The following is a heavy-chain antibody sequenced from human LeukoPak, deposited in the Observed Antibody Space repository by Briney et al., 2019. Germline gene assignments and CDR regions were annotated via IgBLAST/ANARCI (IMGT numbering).Heavy chain of an antibody. Sequence: ASVKVSCKASGYTFTSYGISWVRQAPGQGLEWMGWISAYNGNTNYAQKLQGRVTMTTDTSTSTAYMELRSLRSEDTAVYYCARGSRVGFLEWLPHDAFDIWGQGTMVTVSS. J-gene: IGHJ3*02. D-gene: IGHD3-3*01. CDR1: GYTFTSYG. CDR2: ISAYNGNT. V-gene: IGHV1-18*01. CDR3: ARGSRVGFLEWLPHDAFDI.